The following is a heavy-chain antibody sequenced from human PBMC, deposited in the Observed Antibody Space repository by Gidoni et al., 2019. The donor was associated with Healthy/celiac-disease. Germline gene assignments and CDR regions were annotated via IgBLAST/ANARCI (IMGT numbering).Heavy chain of an antibody. D-gene: IGHD6-19*01. CDR1: GGSFSGYY. CDR2: INHRGST. Sequence: QVQLQQWGAGLLKPSETLSLTCAVYGGSFSGYYWSWIRQPPGKGLEWIGEINHRGSTNYNPSLKSRVTISVDTSKNQFSLKLSSVTAADTAVYYCARGRSIAVAGVIDYWGQGTLVTVSS. J-gene: IGHJ4*02. V-gene: IGHV4-34*01. CDR3: ARGRSIAVAGVIDY.